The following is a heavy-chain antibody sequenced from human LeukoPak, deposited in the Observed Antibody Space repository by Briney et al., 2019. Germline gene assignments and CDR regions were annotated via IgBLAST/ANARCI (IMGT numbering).Heavy chain of an antibody. CDR1: GYTFTDYD. CDR2: MNPNSGNT. J-gene: IGHJ3*02. D-gene: IGHD6-13*01. CDR3: ARGRRVAAAGTSDAFDI. V-gene: IGHV1-8*01. Sequence: ASVKVSCKASGYTFTDYDINWVRQATGQGLEWMGWMNPNSGNTGYAQKFQGRVTITRNTSISTAYMELSSLRSEDTAVYYCARGRRVAAAGTSDAFDIWGQGTMVTVSS.